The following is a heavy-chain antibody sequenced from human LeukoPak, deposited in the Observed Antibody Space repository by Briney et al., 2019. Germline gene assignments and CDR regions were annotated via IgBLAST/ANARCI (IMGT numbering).Heavy chain of an antibody. J-gene: IGHJ5*02. CDR1: GGSISSYY. Sequence: PSETLSLTCTVSGGSISSYYWSWIRQPPGKGLEWIGYTYYSGSTNYNPSLKSRVTISVDTSKNQFSLKLSSVTAADTAVYYCARLQQWRVGPFDPWGQGTLVTVSS. V-gene: IGHV4-59*08. CDR3: ARLQQWRVGPFDP. CDR2: TYYSGST. D-gene: IGHD6-19*01.